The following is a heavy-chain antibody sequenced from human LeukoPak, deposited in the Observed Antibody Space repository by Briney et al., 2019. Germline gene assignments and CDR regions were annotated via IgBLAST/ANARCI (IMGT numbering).Heavy chain of an antibody. J-gene: IGHJ5*02. CDR2: INHSGST. CDR3: ARGMDWFDP. Sequence: SETLSLTCAVYGGSFSGYYWSWIRQPPGKGLEWIGEINHSGSTNYNPSLKSRVTISVDTSKNQFSLKLSSVTAADTAVYYCARGMDWFDPWGQGTLVTVSS. CDR1: GGSFSGYY. D-gene: IGHD5-24*01. V-gene: IGHV4-34*01.